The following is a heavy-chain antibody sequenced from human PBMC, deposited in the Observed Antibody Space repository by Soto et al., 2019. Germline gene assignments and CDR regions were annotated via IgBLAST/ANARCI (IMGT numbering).Heavy chain of an antibody. J-gene: IGHJ4*02. CDR2: ISAHNGNT. CDR1: GYIFTSYG. Sequence: QAHLVQSGPEVKKPGASVKVSCKGSGYIFTSYGIAWVRQAPGQGLEWMGWISAHNGNTEYAQKFQGRGTVTRDTSTNTAYLELRSLRSDDTALYYCARGRYGDYWGQGALVTVSS. D-gene: IGHD4-17*01. CDR3: ARGRYGDY. V-gene: IGHV1-18*01.